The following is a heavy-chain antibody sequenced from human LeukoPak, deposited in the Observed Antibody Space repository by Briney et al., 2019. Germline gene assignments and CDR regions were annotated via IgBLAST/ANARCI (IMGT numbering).Heavy chain of an antibody. Sequence: GGSLRLSCAASGFTFSPSWMHWVRQAPGKGLEWVSRINNNGSYINYADSEKGRFTISRDNAKNTLNLQMNSLRAEDTAVYFCARDGSAYNFDYWGQGVLVTVSS. CDR3: ARDGSAYNFDY. J-gene: IGHJ4*02. CDR2: INNNGSYI. V-gene: IGHV3-74*01. D-gene: IGHD5-24*01. CDR1: GFTFSPSW.